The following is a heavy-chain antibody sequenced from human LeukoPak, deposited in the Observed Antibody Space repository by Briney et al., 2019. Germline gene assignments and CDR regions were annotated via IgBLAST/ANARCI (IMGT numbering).Heavy chain of an antibody. CDR3: AKAPGREYNDGDYFDY. CDR1: GFTFSNSA. Sequence: GGSLRLSCAASGFTFSNSAMSWVRQATGKGLELVSAISGSGGGTYYAATVKGRFTNSRDNSKNTLDRQMNSLRAADTAVYYCAKAPGREYNDGDYFDYWGQGTLVTVSS. D-gene: IGHD5-18*01. V-gene: IGHV3-23*01. J-gene: IGHJ4*02. CDR2: ISGSGGGT.